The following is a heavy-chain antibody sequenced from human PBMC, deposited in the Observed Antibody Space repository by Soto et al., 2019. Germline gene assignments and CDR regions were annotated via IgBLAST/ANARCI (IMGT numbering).Heavy chain of an antibody. CDR3: ARQNYYDSSCYKY. Sequence: SETLSLTCSVSGDSISTSTYYWAWIRQPPGKGLEWIGNIFYTRSTYYNPSLKSRVTISADMSRNQFSLKLTSVTDADTAVYYCARQNYYDSSCYKYSGPGTLVKASS. D-gene: IGHD3-22*01. V-gene: IGHV4-39*01. J-gene: IGHJ4*02. CDR2: IFYTRST. CDR1: GDSISTSTYY.